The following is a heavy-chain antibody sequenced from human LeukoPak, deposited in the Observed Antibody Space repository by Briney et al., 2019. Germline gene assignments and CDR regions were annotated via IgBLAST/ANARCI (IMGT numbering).Heavy chain of an antibody. Sequence: AGSLSLSCAASGFTFSNAWKSWVRQAPGKGLEWVGRIRSKTDGGTTDYAAPVEGRFTISRDDSKNTLYLQMNSLKTEDTAVYYCTTPYSSGLIAYWGQGTLVTVSS. CDR1: GFTFSNAW. V-gene: IGHV3-15*01. D-gene: IGHD6-19*01. J-gene: IGHJ4*02. CDR2: IRSKTDGGTT. CDR3: TTPYSSGLIAY.